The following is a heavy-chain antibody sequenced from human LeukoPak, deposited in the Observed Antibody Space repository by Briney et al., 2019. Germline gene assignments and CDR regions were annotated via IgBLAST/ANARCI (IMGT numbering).Heavy chain of an antibody. CDR2: VYNRGTT. V-gene: IGHV4-59*01. CDR1: GGSITSYY. CDR3: ARDYGGNSGEFDP. Sequence: PSETLSLTCPVSGGSITSYYWSWIRQPPMKGLEWIGSVYNRGTTYYNPSLKSRVTISGDTSKNQLSLRMTYVTTADTAVYFCARDYGGNSGEFDPWGQGTLVTVSS. D-gene: IGHD4-23*01. J-gene: IGHJ5*02.